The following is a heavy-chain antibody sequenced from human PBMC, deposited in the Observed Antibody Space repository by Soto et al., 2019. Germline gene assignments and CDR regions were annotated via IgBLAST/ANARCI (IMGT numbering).Heavy chain of an antibody. Sequence: SETLSLTCTVSGGSISSYYWSWIRQPPGKGLEWIGYIYYSGSTNYNPSLKSRVTISVDTSKNQFSLELSSVTAADTAVYYCARVFGLSYYGSGSCNWFDPWGQGTLVTVSS. CDR2: IYYSGST. CDR1: GGSISSYY. D-gene: IGHD3-10*01. CDR3: ARVFGLSYYGSGSCNWFDP. J-gene: IGHJ5*02. V-gene: IGHV4-59*01.